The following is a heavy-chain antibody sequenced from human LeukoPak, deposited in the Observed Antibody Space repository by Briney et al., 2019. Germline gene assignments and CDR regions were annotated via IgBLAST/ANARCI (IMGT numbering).Heavy chain of an antibody. D-gene: IGHD3-3*01. CDR3: AREPGGEWLLLGY. CDR2: IIPIFGTA. Sequence: AASVKVSCKASGGTFSSYAISWVRQAPGQGLEWMGGIIPIFGTANYAQKFQGRVTITADESTSTAYMELSSLRSEDTAVYYCAREPGGEWLLLGYWGQGTLVTVSS. CDR1: GGTFSSYA. V-gene: IGHV1-69*13. J-gene: IGHJ4*02.